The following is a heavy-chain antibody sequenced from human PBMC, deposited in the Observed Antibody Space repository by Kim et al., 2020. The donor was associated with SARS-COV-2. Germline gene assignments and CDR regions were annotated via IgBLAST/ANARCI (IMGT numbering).Heavy chain of an antibody. D-gene: IGHD6-13*01. CDR3: ARTSIAASGIRWYVDL. J-gene: IGHJ2*01. Sequence: SVKGRFTIYRENAKNSFYLQMNSLRARDTAVYYCARTSIAASGIRWYVDLWGRGTLVTVSS. V-gene: IGHV3-13*01.